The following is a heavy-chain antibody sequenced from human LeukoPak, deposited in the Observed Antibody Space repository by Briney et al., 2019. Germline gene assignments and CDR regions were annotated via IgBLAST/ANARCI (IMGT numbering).Heavy chain of an antibody. J-gene: IGHJ6*03. CDR2: ISAYNGNT. D-gene: IGHD2-2*01. CDR3: ATNDPVVVVPAAGGSYYYYYYMDV. Sequence: GASVKVSCKASGGTFSSYAISWVRQAPGQGLEWMGWISAYNGNTNYAQKFQGRVTMTEDTSTDTAYMELSSLRSEDTAVYYCATNDPVVVVPAAGGSYYYYYYMDVWGKGTTVTVSS. V-gene: IGHV1-18*01. CDR1: GGTFSSYA.